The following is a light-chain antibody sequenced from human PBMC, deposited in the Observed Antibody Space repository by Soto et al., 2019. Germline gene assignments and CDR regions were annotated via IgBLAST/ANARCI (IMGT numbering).Light chain of an antibody. CDR2: GAS. CDR3: QQYNKWPQT. V-gene: IGKV3-15*01. J-gene: IGKJ1*01. CDR1: QSVSSN. Sequence: EIVMTQSPATLSVSPGERATLSCRASQSVSSNLAWYQQKPGQAPRLLIYGASTRATGIPARFSGSGSGTELTLTISSLQSEDFAVYYCQQYNKWPQTFGQGTKVDI.